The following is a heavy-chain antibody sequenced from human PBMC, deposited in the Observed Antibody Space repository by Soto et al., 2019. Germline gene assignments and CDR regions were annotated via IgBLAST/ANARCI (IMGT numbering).Heavy chain of an antibody. D-gene: IGHD7-27*01. CDR2: INSDGSST. CDR1: GFTFSSYW. CDR3: ASFRENWGPPASDAFDI. V-gene: IGHV3-74*01. J-gene: IGHJ3*02. Sequence: GGSLRLSCAASGFTFSSYWMHWVRQAPGKGLVWVSRINSDGSSTSYTDSVKGRFTISRDNAKNTLYLQMNSLRAEDRAVYYCASFRENWGPPASDAFDIWGQGTMVTVSS.